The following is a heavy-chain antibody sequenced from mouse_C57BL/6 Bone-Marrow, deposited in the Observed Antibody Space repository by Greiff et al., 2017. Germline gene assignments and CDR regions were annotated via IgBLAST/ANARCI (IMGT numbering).Heavy chain of an antibody. Sequence: EVKLMESGPGLVKPSQSLSLTCSVTGYSITSGYYWNWIRQFPGNKLEWMGYISYDGSNNYNPSLKNRISITRDTSKNQFFLKLNSVTTEDTATYYCASILTAMDYWGQGTSVTVSS. D-gene: IGHD1-1*01. V-gene: IGHV3-6*01. CDR3: ASILTAMDY. CDR1: GYSITSGYY. CDR2: ISYDGSN. J-gene: IGHJ4*01.